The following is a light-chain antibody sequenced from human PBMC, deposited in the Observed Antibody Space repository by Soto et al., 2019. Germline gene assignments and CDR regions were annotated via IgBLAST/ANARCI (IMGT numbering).Light chain of an antibody. J-gene: IGLJ3*02. CDR3: AAWDDSLNGGV. V-gene: IGLV1-44*01. CDR1: SSKIGSNT. CDR2: SNN. Sequence: QSLLTQPPSAYGTPGQRVTISCSGSSSKIGSNTVNWYQQLPGPAPKLLIYSNNQRPSGVPDRFSGSKSGTSASLAISGLQSEDEADYYCAAWDDSLNGGVLGGGTKLTVL.